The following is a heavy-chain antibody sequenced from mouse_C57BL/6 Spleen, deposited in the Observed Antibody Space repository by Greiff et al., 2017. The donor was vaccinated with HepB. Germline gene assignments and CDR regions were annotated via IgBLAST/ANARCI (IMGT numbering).Heavy chain of an antibody. Sequence: EVQVVESGGGLVKPGGSLKLSCAASGFTFSDYGMHWVRQAPEKGLEWVAYISSGSSTIYYADTVKSRFTISRDNAKNTLFLQMTSLRSEDTAMYYCARGGWLLPLYWGQGTLVTVSA. CDR2: ISSGSSTI. CDR3: ARGGWLLPLY. J-gene: IGHJ3*01. V-gene: IGHV5-17*01. D-gene: IGHD2-3*01. CDR1: GFTFSDYG.